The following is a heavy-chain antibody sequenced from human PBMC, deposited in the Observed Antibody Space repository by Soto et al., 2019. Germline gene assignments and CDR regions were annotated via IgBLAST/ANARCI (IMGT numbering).Heavy chain of an antibody. Sequence: HPGGSLRLSCAASGFSFSSNAISWVRQAPGKGLEWVSAISHIGGSTYYADSVKGRFTISRDNSKNTLYLQMDSLRAEDTAVYYCAMVRVSVDYWGQGTLVTVSS. J-gene: IGHJ4*02. CDR3: AMVRVSVDY. D-gene: IGHD3-10*01. CDR2: ISHIGGST. CDR1: GFSFSSNA. V-gene: IGHV3-23*01.